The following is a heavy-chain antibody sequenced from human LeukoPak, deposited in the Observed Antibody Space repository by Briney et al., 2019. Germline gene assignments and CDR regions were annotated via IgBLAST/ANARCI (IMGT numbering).Heavy chain of an antibody. Sequence: GRSLRLSCAASGFTFSSYGMHWVRQAPGKGLEWVAVISYDGSNKYYADSVKGRFTISRDNSKNTLYLQMNSLRAEDTAVYYCAKDHSYDSSGYYYSTGGYFDYWGQGTLVTVSS. CDR1: GFTFSSYG. J-gene: IGHJ4*02. CDR2: ISYDGSNK. CDR3: AKDHSYDSSGYYYSTGGYFDY. V-gene: IGHV3-30*18. D-gene: IGHD3-22*01.